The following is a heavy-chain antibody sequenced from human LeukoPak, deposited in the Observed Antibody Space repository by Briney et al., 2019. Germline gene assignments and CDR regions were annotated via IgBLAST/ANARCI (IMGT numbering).Heavy chain of an antibody. J-gene: IGHJ4*02. CDR3: AKDPPYDSSHAVAR. CDR1: GFAVSSNY. CDR2: IHTGGNT. V-gene: IGHV3-53*01. Sequence: PGGSLRLSCTASGFAVSSNYINWVRQAPGVGLEWVSVIHTGGNTYYADSVKGRFTISRDNSKNTVYLQMNSLRAEDTAVYYCAKDPPYDSSHAVARWGQGTLVTVSS. D-gene: IGHD3-22*01.